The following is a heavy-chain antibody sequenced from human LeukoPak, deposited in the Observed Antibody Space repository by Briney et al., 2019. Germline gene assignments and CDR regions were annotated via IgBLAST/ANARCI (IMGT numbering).Heavy chain of an antibody. Sequence: SETLSLTCTVSGGSISSYYWGWIRQPAGKGLEWIGRIYTSGSTNYNPSLKSRVTMSVDTSKNQFSLKLSSVTAADTAVYYCARGVIYDSSGPAAFDIWGQGTMVTVSS. CDR3: ARGVIYDSSGPAAFDI. J-gene: IGHJ3*02. V-gene: IGHV4-4*07. CDR2: IYTSGST. CDR1: GGSISSYY. D-gene: IGHD3-22*01.